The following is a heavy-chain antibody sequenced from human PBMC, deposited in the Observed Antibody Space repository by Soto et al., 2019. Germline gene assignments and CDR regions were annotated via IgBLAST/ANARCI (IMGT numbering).Heavy chain of an antibody. CDR1: GFTFSTYA. Sequence: GGSLRLSCAASGFTFSTYALHWVRQAPGKGLEWVATVTSDGSNKYHADSVEGRFTISRDDSKNTLYLQLNSLRAEDTAVYYCANARDGYNKFWGQGTLVTVSS. D-gene: IGHD5-12*01. V-gene: IGHV3-30-3*01. CDR3: ANARDGYNKF. CDR2: VTSDGSNK. J-gene: IGHJ4*02.